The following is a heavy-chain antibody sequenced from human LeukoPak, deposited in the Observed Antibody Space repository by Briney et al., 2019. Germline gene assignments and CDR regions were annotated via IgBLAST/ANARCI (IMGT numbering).Heavy chain of an antibody. CDR1: GFTFSSYS. J-gene: IGHJ6*03. Sequence: GGSLRLSCAASGFTFSSYSMNWVRQAPGKGLEWVSSISSSSSYIYYADSVKGRFTISRDNAKNSLYLQMNSLRAEDPAVYYCARATKPQAARDYYYYYMDVWGKGTTVTVSS. CDR2: ISSSSSYI. V-gene: IGHV3-21*01. D-gene: IGHD6-6*01. CDR3: ARATKPQAARDYYYYYMDV.